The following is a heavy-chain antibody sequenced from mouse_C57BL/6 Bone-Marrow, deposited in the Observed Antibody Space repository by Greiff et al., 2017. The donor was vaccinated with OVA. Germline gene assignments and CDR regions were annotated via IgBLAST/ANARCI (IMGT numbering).Heavy chain of an antibody. CDR2: ISYDGSD. CDR3: ARGVV. J-gene: IGHJ1*03. Sequence: EVQLQESGPGLVKPSQSLSLTCSVTGYSITSGYYWNWIRQFPGNKLEWMGYISYDGSDNYNPSLKNRISITRDTSKNQFFLKLNSVTTEDTATYYCARGVVWGTGTTVTVSS. V-gene: IGHV3-6*01. CDR1: GYSITSGYY.